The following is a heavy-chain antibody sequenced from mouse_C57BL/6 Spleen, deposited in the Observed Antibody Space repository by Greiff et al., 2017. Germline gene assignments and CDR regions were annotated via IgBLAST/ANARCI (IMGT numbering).Heavy chain of an antibody. CDR3: ARVPLGDY. V-gene: IGHV5-9*01. D-gene: IGHD2-10*02. J-gene: IGHJ2*01. CDR2: MSGGGGNT. CDR1: GFTFSSYT. Sequence: DVMLVESGGGLVKPGGSLKLSCAASGFTFSSYTMSWVRQTPEKRLEWVATMSGGGGNTYYPDSVKGRFTISRDNAKNTLYLQMSRLRSEDTALYYCARVPLGDYWGQGTTLTVSS.